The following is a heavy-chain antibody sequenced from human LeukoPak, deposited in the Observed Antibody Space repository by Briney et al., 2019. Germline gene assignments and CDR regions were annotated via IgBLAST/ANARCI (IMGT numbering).Heavy chain of an antibody. J-gene: IGHJ3*02. V-gene: IGHV4-38-2*01. CDR2: FYHAVTT. D-gene: IGHD4-17*01. Sequence: SETLSLTCAVSNYSISSGYYWGWIRQPPGRGLEWIGSFYHAVTTYYNPSLKSRVSISVDTSKNQFSLKVTSVTAADTAMYYCARTLYYGDFADDAFDIWGQGTMVTVSS. CDR1: NYSISSGYY. CDR3: ARTLYYGDFADDAFDI.